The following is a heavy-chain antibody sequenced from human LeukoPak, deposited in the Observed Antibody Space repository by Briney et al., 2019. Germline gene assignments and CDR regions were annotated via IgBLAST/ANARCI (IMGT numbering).Heavy chain of an antibody. CDR3: ARSGRITMIVVVSWFDP. Sequence: PSETLSLTCAVYGGSFSGYYWSWIRQPPGKGPEWIGEINHSGSTNYNPSLKSRVTISVDTSKNQFSLKLSSVTAADTAVYYCARSGRITMIVVVSWFDPWGQGTLVTVSS. CDR1: GGSFSGYY. V-gene: IGHV4-34*01. J-gene: IGHJ5*02. CDR2: INHSGST. D-gene: IGHD3-22*01.